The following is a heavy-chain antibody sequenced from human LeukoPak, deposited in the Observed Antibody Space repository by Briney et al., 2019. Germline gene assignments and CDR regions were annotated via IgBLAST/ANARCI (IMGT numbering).Heavy chain of an antibody. D-gene: IGHD6-6*01. Sequence: GGSLRLSCAASRFTFSRYGMHWVRQAPGKGLEWVAVISYDGSNKYYVDSVKGRFTISRDNSKNTLYLQMNSLRVEDTAVYYCARGGAARPDFWGQGTLVTVSS. CDR2: ISYDGSNK. CDR3: ARGGAARPDF. V-gene: IGHV3-30*03. J-gene: IGHJ4*02. CDR1: RFTFSRYG.